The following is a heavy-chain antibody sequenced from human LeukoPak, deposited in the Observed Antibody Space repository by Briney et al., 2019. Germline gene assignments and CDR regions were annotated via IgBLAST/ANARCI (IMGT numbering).Heavy chain of an antibody. CDR3: ARGGNDFWSGLMYNWFDP. Sequence: SETLSLTYTVSAGSISSYYWNWIRQPPGKGLEWIGYIYYSGSTNYNPSLQSRVTISVDTSKNQFSLKLTSVTAADTAMYYCARGGNDFWSGLMYNWFDPWGQGTLVTVSS. V-gene: IGHV4-59*01. J-gene: IGHJ5*02. D-gene: IGHD3-3*01. CDR2: IYYSGST. CDR1: AGSISSYY.